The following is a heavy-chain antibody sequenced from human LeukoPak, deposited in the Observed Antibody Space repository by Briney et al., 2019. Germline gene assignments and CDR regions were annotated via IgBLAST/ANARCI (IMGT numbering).Heavy chain of an antibody. CDR1: GFTFDDYG. D-gene: IGHD2-8*01. CDR3: ARVLVGCTNGVCYYFDY. CDR2: INWNGGST. J-gene: IGHJ4*02. V-gene: IGHV3-20*04. Sequence: PGGSLRLSCAASGFTFDDYGMSWVRQAPAKGLEWVSGINWNGGSTGYADSVKGRFTISRDSAKNSLYLQMNSLRAEDTALYYCARVLVGCTNGVCYYFDYWGQGTLVTVSS.